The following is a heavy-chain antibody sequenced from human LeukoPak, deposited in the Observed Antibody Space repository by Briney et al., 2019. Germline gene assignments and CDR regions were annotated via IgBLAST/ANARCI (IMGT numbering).Heavy chain of an antibody. CDR2: IYYSGST. CDR1: GGSISSYY. Sequence: SETLSLTCTVSGGSISSYYWSWIRQLPGKGLEWIGYIYYSGSTNYNPSLKSRVTISVDTSKNQFSLKLSSVTAADTAVYYCARHSRGYSGYDTGYYFDYWGQGTLVTVSS. V-gene: IGHV4-59*08. D-gene: IGHD5-12*01. J-gene: IGHJ4*02. CDR3: ARHSRGYSGYDTGYYFDY.